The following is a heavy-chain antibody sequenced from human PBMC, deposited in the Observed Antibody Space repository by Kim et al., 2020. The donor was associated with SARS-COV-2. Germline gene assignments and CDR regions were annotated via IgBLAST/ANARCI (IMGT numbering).Heavy chain of an antibody. Sequence: SVKVSCKASGGTFSSYAISWVRQAPGQGLEWMGGIIPIFGTANYAQKFQGRVTITADESTSTAYMELSSLRSEDTAVYYCAILPPYGSTLYEFNPVDYWGQGTLVTVSS. V-gene: IGHV1-69*13. CDR2: IIPIFGTA. D-gene: IGHD2-2*01. J-gene: IGHJ4*02. CDR3: AILPPYGSTLYEFNPVDY. CDR1: GGTFSSYA.